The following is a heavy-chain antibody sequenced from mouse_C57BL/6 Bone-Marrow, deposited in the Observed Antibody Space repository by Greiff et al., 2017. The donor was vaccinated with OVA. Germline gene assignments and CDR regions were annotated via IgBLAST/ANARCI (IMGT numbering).Heavy chain of an antibody. CDR2: INPNYGTT. D-gene: IGHD1-1*01. Sequence: VQLQQSGPELVKPGASVKISCKASGYSFTDYNMNWVKQSNGKSLEWIGVINPNYGTTSYNQKFKGKATLTVDQSSSTAYMQLNSLTSEVSAVYYCARSGIIITTVEYYYAMDYWGKGTSVTVSS. CDR1: GYSFTDYN. CDR3: ARSGIIITTVEYYYAMDY. J-gene: IGHJ4*01. V-gene: IGHV1-39*01.